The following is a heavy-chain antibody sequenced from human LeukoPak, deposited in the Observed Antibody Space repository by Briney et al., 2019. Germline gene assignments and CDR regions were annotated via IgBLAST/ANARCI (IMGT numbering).Heavy chain of an antibody. CDR3: ARGPIAKY. V-gene: IGHV4-59*01. J-gene: IGHJ4*02. CDR2: IYYSGST. Sequence: PSETLSLTCTVSGGSISSYYRSWIRQPPGKGLEWIGYIYYSGSTNYNPSLKSRVTISVDTSKNQFSLKLSSVTAADTAVYYCARGPIAKYWGQGTLVTVSS. CDR1: GGSISSYY.